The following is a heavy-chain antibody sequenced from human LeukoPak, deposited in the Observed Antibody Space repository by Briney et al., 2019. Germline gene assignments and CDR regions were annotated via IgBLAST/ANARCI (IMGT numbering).Heavy chain of an antibody. CDR3: ARGSGYYYALDY. D-gene: IGHD3-22*01. V-gene: IGHV3-23*01. CDR1: GFTFSSYA. Sequence: GGSLRLSCAASGFTFSSYAMSWVRQAPGKGLEWVSAISGSGGSTYYADSVKGRFTISRDNSKNMLYLQMNSLRAEDTAVYYCARGSGYYYALDYWGQGTLVTVSS. J-gene: IGHJ4*02. CDR2: ISGSGGST.